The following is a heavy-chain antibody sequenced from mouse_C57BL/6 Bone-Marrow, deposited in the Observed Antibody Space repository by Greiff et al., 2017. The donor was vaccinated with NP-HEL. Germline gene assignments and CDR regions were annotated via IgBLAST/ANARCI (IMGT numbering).Heavy chain of an antibody. CDR3: AIWYYGSSYDYAMDY. D-gene: IGHD1-1*01. J-gene: IGHJ4*01. V-gene: IGHV1-20*01. CDR2: INPYNGDT. CDR1: GYSFTGYF. Sequence: EVQLQQSGPELVKPGDSVKISCKASGYSFTGYFMNWVMQSHGKSLEWIGRINPYNGDTFYNQKFKGKATLTVDKSSSTAHMELLSLTSEDSAVYYCAIWYYGSSYDYAMDYWGQGTSVTVTS.